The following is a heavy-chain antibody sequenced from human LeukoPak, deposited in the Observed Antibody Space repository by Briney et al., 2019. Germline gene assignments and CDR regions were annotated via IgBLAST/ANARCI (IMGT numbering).Heavy chain of an antibody. V-gene: IGHV4-4*07. D-gene: IGHD4-17*01. J-gene: IGHJ4*02. Sequence: PSETLSLTCTVSGGSISSYYWSWIRQPAGKGLEWIGRIYTSGSTNYNPSLKSRVTMSVGTSKNQFSLKLSSVTAADTAVYYCARESRTTVTISRFDYWGQGTLVTVSS. CDR1: GGSISSYY. CDR3: ARESRTTVTISRFDY. CDR2: IYTSGST.